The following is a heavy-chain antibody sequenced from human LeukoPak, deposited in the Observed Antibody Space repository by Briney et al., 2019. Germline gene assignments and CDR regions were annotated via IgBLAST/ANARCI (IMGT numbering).Heavy chain of an antibody. J-gene: IGHJ3*02. CDR2: ASHIGNNK. Sequence: PGGSLRLSCAASGFTFSTYAMHWVRQAPGKGLEWVAVASHIGNNKYYPNAVRGRFTISRDNSKDTLFLQMDSLRTEDTAVYYCAREIPNAFDIWGQGTMVTVSS. CDR3: AREIPNAFDI. V-gene: IGHV3-30-3*01. CDR1: GFTFSTYA.